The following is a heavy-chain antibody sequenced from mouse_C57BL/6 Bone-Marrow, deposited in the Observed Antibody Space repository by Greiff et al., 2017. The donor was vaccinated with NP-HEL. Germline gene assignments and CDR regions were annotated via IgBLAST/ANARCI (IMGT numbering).Heavy chain of an antibody. CDR2: IHPSSGYT. CDR1: GYTFTSYT. J-gene: IGHJ3*01. CDR3: ARGNYSNDGFAY. V-gene: IGHV1-4*01. Sequence: VQLQESGAELARPGASVKMSCKASGYTFTSYTMHWVKQRPGQGLEWIGYIHPSSGYTKYNQKFKDKATLTADKSSSTAYMQLSSLTSEDSAVYYCARGNYSNDGFAYGGQGTLVTVSA. D-gene: IGHD2-12*01.